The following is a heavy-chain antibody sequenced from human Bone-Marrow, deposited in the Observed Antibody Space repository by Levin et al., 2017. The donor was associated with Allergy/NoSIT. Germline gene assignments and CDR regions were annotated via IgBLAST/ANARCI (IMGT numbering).Heavy chain of an antibody. CDR2: FYDTMTT. J-gene: IGHJ4*02. V-gene: IGHV4-61*08. D-gene: IGHD3-22*01. CDR1: GASVSGRGHY. CDR3: ACRHDDSGYIDY. Sequence: SQTLSLTCTVSGASVSGRGHYWSWIRQPPGRGLEWIGYFYDTMTTNYNPSLKSRVTISVAPSKDQFSLKLTSVTAADTAVYFCACRHDDSGYIDYWGQGTLVTVSS.